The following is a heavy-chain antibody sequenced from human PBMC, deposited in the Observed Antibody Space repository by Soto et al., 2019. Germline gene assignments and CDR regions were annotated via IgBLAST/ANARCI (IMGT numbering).Heavy chain of an antibody. Sequence: SGGSLRLSCAASGYTFSDCYMSWIRQAPGKGLEWISYIDTSGTKIYYADSVKGRFTITRDNAKNSLYLEMNSLRDEDTAVYYCASHYDMWSGYLSPVDYWGQGTLVTVSS. J-gene: IGHJ4*02. CDR1: GYTFSDCY. D-gene: IGHD3-3*01. CDR2: IDTSGTKI. CDR3: ASHYDMWSGYLSPVDY. V-gene: IGHV3-11*01.